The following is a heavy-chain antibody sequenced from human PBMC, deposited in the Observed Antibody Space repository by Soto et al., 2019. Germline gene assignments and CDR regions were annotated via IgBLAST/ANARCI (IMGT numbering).Heavy chain of an antibody. J-gene: IGHJ4*02. CDR1: GFSLSTPGEV. Sequence: QITLMESGSTVVKPTETLTLTCTFSGFSLSTPGEVVGWIRQPPGKALECLALLFSDYGERYSTSLQNRPTINQDTSKNQVVLTLANVDPADTATYYSAHRRRINSAWYRFDQWGPGILVTVSS. D-gene: IGHD6-19*01. CDR2: LFSDYGE. CDR3: AHRRRINSAWYRFDQ. V-gene: IGHV2-5*02.